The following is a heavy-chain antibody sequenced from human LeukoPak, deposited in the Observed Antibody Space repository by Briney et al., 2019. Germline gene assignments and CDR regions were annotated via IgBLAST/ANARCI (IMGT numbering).Heavy chain of an antibody. CDR1: GYTFIAYY. CDR3: ARGMFDNSGHYYYFYYALDV. Sequence: ASVKVSCKASGYTFIAYYMFWVRQAPGQGLEWMGRIIPILGIANYAQKFQGRVTITADKSTSTAYMELRGLRSEDTAGYFCARGMFDNSGHYYYFYYALDVWGQGTTVTVSS. J-gene: IGHJ6*02. CDR2: IIPILGIA. V-gene: IGHV1-69*04. D-gene: IGHD3-22*01.